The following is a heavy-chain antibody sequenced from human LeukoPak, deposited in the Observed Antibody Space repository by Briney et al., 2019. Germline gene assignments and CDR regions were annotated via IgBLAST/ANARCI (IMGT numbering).Heavy chain of an antibody. CDR2: IYYSGST. CDR3: ARDRPYYYYYYGMDV. Sequence: SQTLSLTCTVSGGSISSGGYYWSWIRQPPGKGLEWIGYIYYSGSTNYNPSLKSRVTISVDTSKNQFSLKLSSVTAADTAVYYCARDRPYYYYYYGMDVWGQGTTVTVSS. CDR1: GGSISSGGYY. V-gene: IGHV4-61*08. J-gene: IGHJ6*02.